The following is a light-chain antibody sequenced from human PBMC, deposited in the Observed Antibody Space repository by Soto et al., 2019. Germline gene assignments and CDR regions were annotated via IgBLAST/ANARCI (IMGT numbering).Light chain of an antibody. CDR2: KAS. Sequence: DIQMTQSPSTLSASVGDRVTITCRASQSINNWLAWYQQKPGKAPKLLIYKASNLDIGVPSRFSGRGSGTEVALTIRRPQPDDFTTYGCRQCDTYWTLGQGTKMVIK. V-gene: IGKV1-5*03. J-gene: IGKJ1*01. CDR3: RQCDTYWT. CDR1: QSINNW.